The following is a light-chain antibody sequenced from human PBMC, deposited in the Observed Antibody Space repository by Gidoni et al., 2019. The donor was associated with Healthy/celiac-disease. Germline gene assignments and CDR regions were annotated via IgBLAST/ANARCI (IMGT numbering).Light chain of an antibody. V-gene: IGKV1-33*01. CDR2: DAS. J-gene: IGKJ2*01. Sequence: IRMTQSPSSLSASVGDRVTITCQASQDISSYLNWYQQKPGKAPKLLIYDASNLETGVPSRFSGSGSGTDFTFTISSLQPEDIATYYCQQYDNLPYTFGQGTKLEIK. CDR1: QDISSY. CDR3: QQYDNLPYT.